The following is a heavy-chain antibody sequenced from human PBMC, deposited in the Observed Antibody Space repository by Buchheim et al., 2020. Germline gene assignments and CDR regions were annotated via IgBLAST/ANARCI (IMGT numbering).Heavy chain of an antibody. V-gene: IGHV3-15*01. Sequence: EVQLVESGGGLVEPGGSLRLSCVASGFTFSNAWMCWVCSAPGKGLEWIGRIKIKIDGGTTDYAALVKGRFTISRVDSRDTSYLQMNTLKSEDTGVYYCVTGAYCAGDCYSGRFDYWGQGTL. CDR2: IKIKIDGGTT. D-gene: IGHD2-21*02. J-gene: IGHJ4*02. CDR1: GFTFSNAW. CDR3: VTGAYCAGDCYSGRFDY.